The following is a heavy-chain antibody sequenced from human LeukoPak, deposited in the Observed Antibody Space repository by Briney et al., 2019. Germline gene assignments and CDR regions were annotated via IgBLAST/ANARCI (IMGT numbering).Heavy chain of an antibody. Sequence: ASVKVSCKASGYTFTSYDINWVRQATGQGLEWMGWMNPNGGNTVYAQNFQGRVTMTRNTSISTAYMELSSLRSEDTAVYFCARRPASTDFDFWGQGTLVTVSS. J-gene: IGHJ4*02. D-gene: IGHD2-2*01. CDR2: MNPNGGNT. CDR1: GYTFTSYD. V-gene: IGHV1-8*01. CDR3: ARRPASTDFDF.